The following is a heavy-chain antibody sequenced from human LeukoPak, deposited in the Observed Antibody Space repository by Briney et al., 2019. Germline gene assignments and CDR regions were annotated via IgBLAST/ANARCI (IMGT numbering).Heavy chain of an antibody. CDR3: ANLRRGYSYGFINY. V-gene: IGHV3-23*01. D-gene: IGHD5-18*01. Sequence: GGSLRLSCAASGFTFSSYAMSWVRQAPGKGLEWVSAISGSGSSTYYADSVKGRFTISRDNSKNTLYLQMNSLRAEDTAVYYCANLRRGYSYGFINYWGQGTLVTVSS. CDR2: ISGSGSST. J-gene: IGHJ4*02. CDR1: GFTFSSYA.